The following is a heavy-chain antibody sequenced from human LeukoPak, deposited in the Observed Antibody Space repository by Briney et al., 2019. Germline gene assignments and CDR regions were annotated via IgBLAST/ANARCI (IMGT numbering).Heavy chain of an antibody. J-gene: IGHJ4*02. CDR3: ARVPETAYYYDSSGFDFDY. Sequence: GSSVKVSCKASGGTFSSYAISWVRQAPGQGLEWMGRIIPIFGIANYAQKFQGRVTITADKSTSTAYMELSNLRSEDAAVYYCARVPETAYYYDSSGFDFDYCGQGTLVTVSS. V-gene: IGHV1-69*04. D-gene: IGHD3-22*01. CDR2: IIPIFGIA. CDR1: GGTFSSYA.